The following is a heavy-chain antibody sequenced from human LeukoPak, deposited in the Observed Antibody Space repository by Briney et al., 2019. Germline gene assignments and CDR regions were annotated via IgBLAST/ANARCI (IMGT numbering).Heavy chain of an antibody. CDR2: IYYSGST. CDR1: GGSISSSSCY. Sequence: PSETLSLTCTVSGGSISSSSCYWGWIRQPPGKGLEWIGSIYYSGSTYYNPSLKSRVTISVDTSKNQFSLKLSSVTAADTAVSYCASDGGNLYYFDYWGQGTLVTVSS. V-gene: IGHV4-39*01. J-gene: IGHJ4*02. D-gene: IGHD4-23*01. CDR3: ASDGGNLYYFDY.